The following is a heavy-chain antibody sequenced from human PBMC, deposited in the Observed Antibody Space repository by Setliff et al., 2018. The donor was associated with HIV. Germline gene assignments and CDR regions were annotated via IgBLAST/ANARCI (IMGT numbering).Heavy chain of an antibody. D-gene: IGHD5-18*01. J-gene: IGHJ3*02. CDR2: ISAYNGNT. V-gene: IGHV1-18*01. CDR3: ARDVDTAMVRDDAFDI. Sequence: ASVKVSCKASGYTFTSYGISWARQAPGQGLEWMGWISAYNGNTNYAQKLQGRVTMTTDTSTSTAYMELRSLRSDDTAVYYCARDVDTAMVRDDAFDIWGQGTMVTVS. CDR1: GYTFTSYG.